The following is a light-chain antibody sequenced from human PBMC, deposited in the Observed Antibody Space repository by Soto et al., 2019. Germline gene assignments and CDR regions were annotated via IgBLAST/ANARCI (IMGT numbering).Light chain of an antibody. J-gene: IGLJ1*01. CDR3: SSYAGSNYPYV. CDR1: SGDVGAYDY. CDR2: EVT. V-gene: IGLV2-8*01. Sequence: QSALTQPPSASGSPGQSVTISCTGTSGDVGAYDYVSWHQQHPGKAPKLLIYEVTKRPLGVPDRFSGSKSGNAASLTVSGLQAEDEADYYCSSYAGSNYPYVFGTGTQLTVL.